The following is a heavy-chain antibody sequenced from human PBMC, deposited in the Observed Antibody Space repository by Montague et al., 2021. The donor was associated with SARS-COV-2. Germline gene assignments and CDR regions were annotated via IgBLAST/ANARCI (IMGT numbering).Heavy chain of an antibody. CDR1: GGSFSGYY. Sequence: SETRSLTCAVYGGSFSGYYWNWIRQPPGKGLEWIGEINHSGSANYNPSLKRRVTISVDTSKNQLSLKLNSVTAADTAVYYCARLGEGVVPAPILGVGPYYSYFYMDVWGKGATVTVSS. D-gene: IGHD2-2*02. CDR3: ARLGEGVVPAPILGVGPYYSYFYMDV. CDR2: INHSGSA. V-gene: IGHV4-34*01. J-gene: IGHJ6*03.